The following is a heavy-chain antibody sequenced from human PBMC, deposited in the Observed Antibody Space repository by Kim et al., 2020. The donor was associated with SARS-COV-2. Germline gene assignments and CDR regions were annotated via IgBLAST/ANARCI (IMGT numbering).Heavy chain of an antibody. D-gene: IGHD3-16*02. CDR1: GYTFTSYA. CDR3: ARGDYDYVWGSYRYPDY. V-gene: IGHV7-4-1*02. J-gene: IGHJ4*02. Sequence: ASVKVSCKASGYTFTSYAMNWVRQAPGQGLEWMGWINTNTGNPTYAQGFTGRFVFSLDTSVSTAYLQISSLKAEDTAVYYCARGDYDYVWGSYRYPDYWGQGTLVTVSS. CDR2: INTNTGNP.